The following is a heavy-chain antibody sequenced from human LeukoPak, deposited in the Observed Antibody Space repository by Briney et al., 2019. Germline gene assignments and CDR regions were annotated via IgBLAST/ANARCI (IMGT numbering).Heavy chain of an antibody. CDR1: GFTFSDYY. J-gene: IGHJ3*01. CDR3: ARVKGVYAFGF. D-gene: IGHD2-8*01. CDR2: ISNSGSYT. V-gene: IGHV3-11*05. Sequence: PGGSLRLSCAASGFTFSDYYMGWIRQAPGKGLEWVSYISNSGSYTKYADSVKGRFTISRDNAKNSLFLEVNSLRAEDTAVYYCARVKGVYAFGFWGQGTMVTVSS.